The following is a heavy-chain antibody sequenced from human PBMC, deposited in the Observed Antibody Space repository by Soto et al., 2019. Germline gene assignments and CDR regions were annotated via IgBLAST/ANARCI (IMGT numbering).Heavy chain of an antibody. CDR3: ARGFSSQLPLDY. CDR1: GFTFSSHS. V-gene: IGHV3-21*01. CDR2: IYRSSVFRFGPNE. J-gene: IGHJ4*02. Sequence: PGGSLRLSCAASGFTFSSHSMNWVRQAPGKGLEWVASIYRSSVFRFGPNEFYADSVRGRFIISRDNTNNLVFLQMDSLRVEDTAVYYCARGFSSQLPLDYWGQGTLVTVSS.